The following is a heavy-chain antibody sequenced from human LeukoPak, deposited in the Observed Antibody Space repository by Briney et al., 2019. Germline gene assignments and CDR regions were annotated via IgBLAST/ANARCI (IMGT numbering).Heavy chain of an antibody. D-gene: IGHD1-26*01. CDR3: ARESSVVGRNIDY. CDR1: GFTFSSYE. J-gene: IGHJ4*02. CDR2: ISSSGSTI. Sequence: GGSLRLSCAASGFTFSSYEMNWVRQAPGKGLEWVSYISSSGSTIYYADSVKGRFTISRDNAKNSLYLQMNSLRAEDTAVYYCARESSVVGRNIDYWGQGTLVTVSS. V-gene: IGHV3-48*03.